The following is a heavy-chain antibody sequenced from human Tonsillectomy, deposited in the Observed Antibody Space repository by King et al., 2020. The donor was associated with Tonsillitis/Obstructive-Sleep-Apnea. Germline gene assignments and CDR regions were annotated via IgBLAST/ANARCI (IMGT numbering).Heavy chain of an antibody. Sequence: VQLVESGAEVKKPGESLTISWKGSGYSFTSYWIGWVRQMPGKGLEWMAIIYPGDSDTRYSPSFQGQVTISAAKSIRTAYLQWSSLKASDTASHYCARLLTPHTRVATLYAIDIWGRGTMVTVSS. V-gene: IGHV5-51*01. J-gene: IGHJ3*02. D-gene: IGHD5-12*01. CDR2: IYPGDSDT. CDR1: GYSFTSYW. CDR3: ARLLTPHTRVATLYAIDI.